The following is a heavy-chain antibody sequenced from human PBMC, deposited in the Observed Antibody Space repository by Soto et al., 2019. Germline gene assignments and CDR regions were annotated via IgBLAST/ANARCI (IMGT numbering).Heavy chain of an antibody. CDR3: AKDLGGLRSYYYMDV. D-gene: IGHD3-16*01. CDR2: ISGSGGST. Sequence: GGSLRLSCAASGFTFSSYAMSWVRQAPGKGLEWVSAISGSGGSTYYADSVKGRFTISRDNSKNTLYLQMNSLRAEDTAVYYCAKDLGGLRSYYYMDVWGKGTTVTVSS. V-gene: IGHV3-23*01. CDR1: GFTFSSYA. J-gene: IGHJ6*03.